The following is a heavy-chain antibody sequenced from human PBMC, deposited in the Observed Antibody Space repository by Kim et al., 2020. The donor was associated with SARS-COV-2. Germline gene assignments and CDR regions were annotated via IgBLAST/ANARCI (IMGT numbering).Heavy chain of an antibody. V-gene: IGHV3-11*04. CDR3: ARGEDCSSTSCYSYYYYYGIDV. CDR1: GFTFSDYD. J-gene: IGHJ6*02. Sequence: GGSLRLSCAASGFTFSDYDMSWIRQAPGKGLEWVSYISSNGSTIYYADSVKGRFTISRDNAKNSLYLQMNSLRAEDTAVYYCARGEDCSSTSCYSYYYYYGIDVWGQGTTVTVSS. CDR2: ISSNGSTI. D-gene: IGHD2-2*01.